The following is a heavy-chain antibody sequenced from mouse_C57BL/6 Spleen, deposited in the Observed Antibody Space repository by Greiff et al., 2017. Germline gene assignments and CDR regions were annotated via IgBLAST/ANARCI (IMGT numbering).Heavy chain of an antibody. CDR2: IRLKSDNYAT. CDR3: TGGGRWFAY. Sequence: EVMLVASGGGLVQPGGSMQLSCVASGFTFSNYWMNWVRQSPEKGLEWVAQIRLKSDNYATHYAESVKGRFTISRDDSKSSVYLQMNNLRAEDTGIYYCTGGGRWFAYWGQGTLVTVSA. V-gene: IGHV6-3*01. CDR1: GFTFSNYW. J-gene: IGHJ3*01.